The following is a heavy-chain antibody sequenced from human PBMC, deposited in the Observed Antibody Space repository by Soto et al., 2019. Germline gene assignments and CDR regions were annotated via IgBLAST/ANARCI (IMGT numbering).Heavy chain of an antibody. CDR3: ARGVDCSGGSCYSGGWFDP. D-gene: IGHD2-15*01. CDR2: MNPNSGNT. CDR1: GYTFTSYD. J-gene: IGHJ5*02. V-gene: IGHV1-8*01. Sequence: QVQLVQSGAEVKKPGASVKVSCKASGYTFTSYDINWVRQATGQVLEWMGWMNPNSGNTGYAEKFHGRVTMTRNTSISTAYMELGSLGSEETAVYYCARGVDCSGGSCYSGGWFDPWGQGTLVTVSS.